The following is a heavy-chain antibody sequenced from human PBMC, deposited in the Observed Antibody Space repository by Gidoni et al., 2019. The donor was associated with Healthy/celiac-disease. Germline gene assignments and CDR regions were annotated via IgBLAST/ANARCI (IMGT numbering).Heavy chain of an antibody. CDR2: IKQDGSEK. V-gene: IGHV3-7*01. Sequence: EVLLVESGGGLVQPGGSLRLSFAASGFTFSSYWMSWVRQDPGKGLEWVANIKQDGSEKYYVDSVKGRFTITRDNAKNSLYLQMNSLRAEDTAVYYCASHVFSLQEDYWGQGTLVTVSS. CDR3: ASHVFSLQEDY. CDR1: GFTFSSYW. J-gene: IGHJ4*02. D-gene: IGHD2-21*01.